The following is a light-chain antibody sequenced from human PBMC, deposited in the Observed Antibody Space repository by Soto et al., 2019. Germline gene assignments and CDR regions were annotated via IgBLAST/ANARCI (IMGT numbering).Light chain of an antibody. J-gene: IGKJ4*01. V-gene: IGKV3-15*01. CDR3: QQFNNWPLT. Sequence: EIVLTQSPATLSVSPGERATISCRASQSITSNLAWYQQKPGQAPRLLIYGSSTRATGIPARFSGSGSGTEFTLTISSLQSEDFAVYYCQQFNNWPLTFGGGTNVDMK. CDR2: GSS. CDR1: QSITSN.